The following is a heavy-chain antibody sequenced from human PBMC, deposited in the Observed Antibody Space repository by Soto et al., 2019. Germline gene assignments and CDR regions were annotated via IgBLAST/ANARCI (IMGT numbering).Heavy chain of an antibody. J-gene: IGHJ4*02. D-gene: IGHD2-2*01. CDR1: GFGFTNSW. CDR2: IKSKNDGGTT. Sequence: GGSLRLSCAASGFGFTNSWMNWVRQAPGKGLEWVGRIKSKNDGGTTDYAAPVQGRFTISRDDSKTTIYLQMNSLKTEDTAVYYCTSAGQYCTSTTCKAYWGQGTPVTVPS. V-gene: IGHV3-15*07. CDR3: TSAGQYCTSTTCKAY.